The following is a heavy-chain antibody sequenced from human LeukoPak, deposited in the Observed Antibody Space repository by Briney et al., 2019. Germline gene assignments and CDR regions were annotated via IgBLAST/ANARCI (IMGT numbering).Heavy chain of an antibody. CDR2: IYTSGST. V-gene: IGHV4-61*02. Sequence: SETLSLTCTASGGSISSGSYYWSWIRQPAGKGLEWIGRIYTSGSTNYNPSLKSRVTISVDTSKNQFSLKLSSVTAADTAVYYCAYYDFWSGYYGIWGQGTLVTVSS. D-gene: IGHD3-3*01. CDR1: GGSISSGSYY. J-gene: IGHJ4*02. CDR3: AYYDFWSGYYGI.